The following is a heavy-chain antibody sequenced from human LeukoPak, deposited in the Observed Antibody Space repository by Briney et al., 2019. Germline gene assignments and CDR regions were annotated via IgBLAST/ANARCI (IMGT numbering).Heavy chain of an antibody. D-gene: IGHD6-13*01. CDR3: ARGKHRPGIAAAGIGY. CDR1: GYTFTSYD. Sequence: GASVKVSCKASGYTFTSYDINWVRQATGQGLEWMGWMNPNSGNTGYAQKFQGRVTMTRNTSISPAYMELSSLRSEDTAVYYRARGKHRPGIAAAGIGYWGQGTLVTVSS. V-gene: IGHV1-8*01. J-gene: IGHJ4*02. CDR2: MNPNSGNT.